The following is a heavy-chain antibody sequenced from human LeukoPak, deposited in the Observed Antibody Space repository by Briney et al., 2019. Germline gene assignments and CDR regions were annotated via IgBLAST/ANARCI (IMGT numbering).Heavy chain of an antibody. Sequence: GGFLRLSCAASGFIFRCHWIHWVRQAGGKVLVWVSLIKGDGTYKNHADSVEGRFTICRDSTQNTLLLQMTSMRVEDAVIYYCVRDGDVYNFDHWSQGTLVTVPS. D-gene: IGHD5-24*01. CDR3: VRDGDVYNFDH. J-gene: IGHJ4*02. CDR2: IKGDGTYK. CDR1: GFIFRCHW. V-gene: IGHV3-74*01.